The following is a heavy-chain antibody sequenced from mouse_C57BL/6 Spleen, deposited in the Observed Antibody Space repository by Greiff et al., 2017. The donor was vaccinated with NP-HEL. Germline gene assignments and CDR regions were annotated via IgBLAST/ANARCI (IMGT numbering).Heavy chain of an antibody. V-gene: IGHV5-15*01. D-gene: IGHD1-1*01. J-gene: IGHJ2*01. Sequence: EVMLVESGGGLVQPGGSLKLSCAASGFTFSDYGMAWVRQAPRKGPEWVAFISNLAYSIYYADTVTGRFTISRENAKNTLYLEMSSLRSEDTAMYYCARNYGSSYYFDYWGQGTTLTVSS. CDR2: ISNLAYSI. CDR3: ARNYGSSYYFDY. CDR1: GFTFSDYG.